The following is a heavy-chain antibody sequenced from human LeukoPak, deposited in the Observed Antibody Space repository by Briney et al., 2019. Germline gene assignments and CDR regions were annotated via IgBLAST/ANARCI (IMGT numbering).Heavy chain of an antibody. CDR3: ARAERLRYFDWPRLDY. CDR2: INHNGNT. Sequence: SETLSLTCTVSGDSISSTYFWAWIRQPPGTGLEWIATINHNGNTYYNPFLKSRVTISVDRSRNQFSLKLTSVTAADTAVYYCARAERLRYFDWPRLDYWGQGTLVTVSS. D-gene: IGHD3-9*01. J-gene: IGHJ4*02. V-gene: IGHV4-38-2*02. CDR1: GDSISSTYF.